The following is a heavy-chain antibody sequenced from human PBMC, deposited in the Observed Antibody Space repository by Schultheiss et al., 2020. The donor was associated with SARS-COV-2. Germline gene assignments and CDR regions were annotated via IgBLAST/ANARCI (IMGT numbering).Heavy chain of an antibody. Sequence: GGSLRLSCAASGFTFSSYAMSWVRQAPGKGLEWVAVISYDGSNKYYADSVKGRFTISRDNAKNSLYLQMNSLRAEDTAVYYCATHCSSTSCLGAFDIWGQGTMVTVSS. CDR1: GFTFSSYA. D-gene: IGHD2-2*01. J-gene: IGHJ3*02. CDR2: ISYDGSNK. V-gene: IGHV3-30*04. CDR3: ATHCSSTSCLGAFDI.